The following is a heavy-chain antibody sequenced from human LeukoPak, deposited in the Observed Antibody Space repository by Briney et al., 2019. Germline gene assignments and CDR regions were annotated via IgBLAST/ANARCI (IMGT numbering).Heavy chain of an antibody. CDR3: AKLGENLWSTNY. Sequence: GGSLRLSRAASGFAFSSYAMSWVRQAPGKGLEWVSTISGSGGNTYYADSVKGRFTISRDNSKNTLYLQMNSLRAEDTAVYYCAKLGENLWSTNYWGQGTLVTVSS. CDR1: GFAFSSYA. D-gene: IGHD3-10*01. V-gene: IGHV3-23*01. J-gene: IGHJ4*02. CDR2: ISGSGGNT.